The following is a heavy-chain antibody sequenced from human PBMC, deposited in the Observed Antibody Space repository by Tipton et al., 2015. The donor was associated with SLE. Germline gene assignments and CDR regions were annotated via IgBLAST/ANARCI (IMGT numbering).Heavy chain of an antibody. CDR1: GDSINNDYS. D-gene: IGHD4-23*01. J-gene: IGHJ5*02. V-gene: IGHV4-38-2*02. Sequence: LRLSCSVSGDSINNDYSWGWIRQPPGKGLEWIGTIYNPGSTYYSPSLKSRATISVDTSKNQFSLNLSSMSAADTAVYYCVREPLLYDDYGGGFDPWGQGTLVTVSS. CDR2: IYNPGST. CDR3: VREPLLYDDYGGGFDP.